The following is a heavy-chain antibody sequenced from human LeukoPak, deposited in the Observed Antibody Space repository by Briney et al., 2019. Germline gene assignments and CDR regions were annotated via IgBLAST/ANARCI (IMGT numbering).Heavy chain of an antibody. D-gene: IGHD6-6*01. CDR2: INSDGSST. V-gene: IGHV3-74*01. CDR1: GFTFSSYW. CDR3: ARGYGSSRGWY. J-gene: IGHJ4*02. Sequence: GGSLRLSCAASGFTFSSYWMHWVRQAPGKGLVWVSRINSDGSSTSYADSVKGRFTIPRDNAKNTLYLQMNSLRAEDTAVYYCARGYGSSRGWYWGQGTLVTVSS.